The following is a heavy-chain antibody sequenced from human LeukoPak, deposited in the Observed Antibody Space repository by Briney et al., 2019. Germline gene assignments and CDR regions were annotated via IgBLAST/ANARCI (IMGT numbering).Heavy chain of an antibody. CDR3: AKDQAAARPYYFDY. Sequence: GSLRLSCAASGFTFTTYGMSWVRQAPGKGLEWVSSISGSDDSLYYIDSVKGRFTISRDNAKNSLYLQMNSLRAEDTALYYCAKDQAAARPYYFDYWGQGTLVTVSS. D-gene: IGHD6-6*01. CDR1: GFTFTTYG. J-gene: IGHJ4*02. CDR2: ISGSDDSL. V-gene: IGHV3-23*01.